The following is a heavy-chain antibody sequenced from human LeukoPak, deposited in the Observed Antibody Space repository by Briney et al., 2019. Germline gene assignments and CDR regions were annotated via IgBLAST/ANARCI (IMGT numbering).Heavy chain of an antibody. CDR1: GFTLSSYW. D-gene: IGHD2-15*01. CDR3: ARDGSGSGDY. CDR2: IKEDGSEK. Sequence: GGSLRLSCAASGFTLSSYWMSWVRQAPGKGLEWVANIKEDGSEKYYVDSVKGRFTISRDNAKNSLYLQMNSLILEDTAVYYCARDGSGSGDYWGQGTLVTVSS. V-gene: IGHV3-7*01. J-gene: IGHJ4*02.